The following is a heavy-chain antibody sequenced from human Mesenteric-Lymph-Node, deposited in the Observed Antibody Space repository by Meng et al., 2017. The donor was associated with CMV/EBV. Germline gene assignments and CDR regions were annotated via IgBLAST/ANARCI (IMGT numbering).Heavy chain of an antibody. CDR3: ARDKRDAVGATLWGGLYYYYGMDV. J-gene: IGHJ6*02. Sequence: SVKVSCKASGGTFSSYAISWVRQAPGQGLEWMGGIIPIFGTANYAQKFQGRVTITTDESTSTAYMELSSLRSEDTAVYYCARDKRDAVGATLWGGLYYYYGMDVWGQGITVTVSS. D-gene: IGHD1-26*01. CDR2: IIPIFGTA. CDR1: GGTFSSYA. V-gene: IGHV1-69*05.